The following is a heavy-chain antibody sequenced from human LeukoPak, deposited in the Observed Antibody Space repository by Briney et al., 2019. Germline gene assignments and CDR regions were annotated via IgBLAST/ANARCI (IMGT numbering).Heavy chain of an antibody. J-gene: IGHJ4*02. Sequence: SGTLSLTCTVSGGSISSYYWSWIRQPPGKGLEWIGYIYYSGSTNYNPSLKSRVTISVDTSKNQFSLKLSSVTAADTAVYYCARASGYSSRDFDYWGQGTLVTVSS. V-gene: IGHV4-59*01. D-gene: IGHD6-13*01. CDR1: GGSISSYY. CDR3: ARASGYSSRDFDY. CDR2: IYYSGST.